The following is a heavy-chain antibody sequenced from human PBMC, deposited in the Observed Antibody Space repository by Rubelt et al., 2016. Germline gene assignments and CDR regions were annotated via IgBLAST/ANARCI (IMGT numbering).Heavy chain of an antibody. CDR1: GFTLSSYW. Sequence: EVQLVESGGGFVQPGGSLRLSCAASGFTLSSYWLHWLRHAPGQGLVWVSRINSDGSITSYADSVKGRFTISRDNGKNTLYLQMNSLRADDTAVGYCVGSRLDYWGQGTLVTVSS. J-gene: IGHJ4*02. D-gene: IGHD6-13*01. V-gene: IGHV3-74*01. CDR3: VGSRLDY. CDR2: INSDGSIT.